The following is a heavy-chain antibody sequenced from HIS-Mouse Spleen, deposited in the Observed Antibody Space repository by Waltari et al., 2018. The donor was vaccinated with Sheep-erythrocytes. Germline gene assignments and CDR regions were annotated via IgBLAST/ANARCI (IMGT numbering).Heavy chain of an antibody. Sequence: EVQLVESGGGLVKPGGSLSLSCAASGFTFSSYSMNWVRQAPGKGLEWVSSISSSSYIYYADSVKGRFTISRDNAKNSLYLQMNSLRAEDTAVYYCARVASGATFDYWGQGTLVTVSS. CDR1: GFTFSSYS. D-gene: IGHD1-26*01. J-gene: IGHJ4*02. CDR3: ARVASGATFDY. CDR2: ISSSSYI. V-gene: IGHV3-21*01.